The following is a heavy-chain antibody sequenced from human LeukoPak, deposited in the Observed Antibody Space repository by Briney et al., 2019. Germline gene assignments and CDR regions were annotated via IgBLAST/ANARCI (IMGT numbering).Heavy chain of an antibody. CDR1: VFTFSSYA. CDR2: ISGSGGST. D-gene: IGHD6-19*01. Sequence: PGGSLRLSCAASVFTFSSYAMSWVRQAPGKGLEWVSAISGSGGSTYYADSVKGRFTISRDNSKNTLYLQMNSLRAEDTAVYYCAKDPSSGWYVYYFDYWGQGTLVTVSS. J-gene: IGHJ4*02. V-gene: IGHV3-23*01. CDR3: AKDPSSGWYVYYFDY.